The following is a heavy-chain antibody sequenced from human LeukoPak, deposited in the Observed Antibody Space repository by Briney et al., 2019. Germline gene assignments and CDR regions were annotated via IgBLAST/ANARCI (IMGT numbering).Heavy chain of an antibody. CDR3: ATSPARPSIAARRGGAFDY. CDR1: GFTFSSYS. Sequence: GALRLSCAASGFTFSSYSMNWVRQAPGKGLEWVSSISSSSSYIYYADSVKGRFTISRDNAKNLLYLQMNSLRAEDTAVYYCATSPARPSIAARRGGAFDYWGQGTLVTVSS. J-gene: IGHJ4*02. V-gene: IGHV3-21*01. CDR2: ISSSSSYI. D-gene: IGHD6-6*01.